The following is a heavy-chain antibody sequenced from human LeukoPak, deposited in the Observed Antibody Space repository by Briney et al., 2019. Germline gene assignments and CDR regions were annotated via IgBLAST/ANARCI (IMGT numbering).Heavy chain of an antibody. J-gene: IGHJ6*03. Sequence: SETLSLTCAVYGGSFSGYYWSWIRQPPGKGLEWIGYIYTSGSTNYNPSLKSRVTISVDTSKNQFSLKLSSVTAADTAVYYCARGIASHSYYMDVWGKGTTVTVSS. CDR3: ARGIASHSYYMDV. D-gene: IGHD6-13*01. V-gene: IGHV4-4*09. CDR1: GGSFSGYY. CDR2: IYTSGST.